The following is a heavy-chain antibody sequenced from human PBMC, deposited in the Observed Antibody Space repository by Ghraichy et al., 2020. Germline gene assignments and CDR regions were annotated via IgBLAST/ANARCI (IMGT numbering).Heavy chain of an antibody. CDR1: GFTLSDYA. Sequence: GGSLRLSCAASGFTLSDYAMTWVRQAPGKGLEWVSSITDTGDNTDYADPVKDRFTISRDNSKNTLYLQMASLRPEDTAVYYCARDGYYFVPFDFWGQGTLVTVSS. CDR3: ARDGYYFVPFDF. D-gene: IGHD2/OR15-2a*01. J-gene: IGHJ4*02. V-gene: IGHV3-23*01. CDR2: ITDTGDNT.